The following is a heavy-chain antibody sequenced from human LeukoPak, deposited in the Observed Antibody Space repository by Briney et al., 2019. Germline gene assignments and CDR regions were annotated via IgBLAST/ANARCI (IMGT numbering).Heavy chain of an antibody. V-gene: IGHV4-31*03. CDR1: GGSISSGGYY. Sequence: SETLSLTCTVSGGSISSGGYYWSWLRQHPGTGLEWIGYIYYSGSTYYNPSLKSRVTISVDTSKNQFSLKLSSVTAADTAVYYCARVVFLNYDSSGYPDYWGQGTLVTVSS. CDR2: IYYSGST. CDR3: ARVVFLNYDSSGYPDY. J-gene: IGHJ4*02. D-gene: IGHD3-22*01.